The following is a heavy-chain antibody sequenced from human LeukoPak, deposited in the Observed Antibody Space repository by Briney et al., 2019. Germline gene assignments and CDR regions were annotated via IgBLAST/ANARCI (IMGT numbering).Heavy chain of an antibody. V-gene: IGHV3-23*01. Sequence: GGSLRLSCAASGFSFSTYAMSWVRQAPGKGLEWVSGINNRGDSTYSADSVKGRFTISRDTSKNTLYLQINSLKAEDTAVYYCAKGRIGFDTWGQGTLVTVSS. CDR1: GFSFSTYA. CDR2: INNRGDST. J-gene: IGHJ5*02. D-gene: IGHD2-15*01. CDR3: AKGRIGFDT.